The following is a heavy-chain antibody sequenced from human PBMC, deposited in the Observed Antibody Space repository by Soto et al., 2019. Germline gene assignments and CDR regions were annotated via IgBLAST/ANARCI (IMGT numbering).Heavy chain of an antibody. CDR2: ISGSADST. CDR1: GFSFSSFA. D-gene: IGHD2-2*01. Sequence: GGSLRLSCAASGFSFSSFAMNWVRQAPGKGLEWVSIISGSADSTFYADSVEGRFTISRDNAKNSLYLQMNSLRAEDTAVYYCVRGLSTPGLDVWGKGTTVTVSS. V-gene: IGHV3-48*03. CDR3: VRGLSTPGLDV. J-gene: IGHJ6*04.